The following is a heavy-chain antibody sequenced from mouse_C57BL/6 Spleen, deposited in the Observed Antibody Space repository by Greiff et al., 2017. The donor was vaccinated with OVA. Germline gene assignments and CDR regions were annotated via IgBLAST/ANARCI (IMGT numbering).Heavy chain of an antibody. CDR2: IYPGGGYT. Sequence: QVQLQQSGAELVRPGTSVKMSCKASGYTFTNYWIGWAKQRPGHGLEWIGDIYPGGGYTNYNEKFKGKATLTADKSSSTAYMQFSSLTSEDSAIYYCGGTDDGYQGSWFAYWGQGTLVTVSA. D-gene: IGHD2-3*01. J-gene: IGHJ3*01. CDR3: GGTDDGYQGSWFAY. V-gene: IGHV1-63*01. CDR1: GYTFTNYW.